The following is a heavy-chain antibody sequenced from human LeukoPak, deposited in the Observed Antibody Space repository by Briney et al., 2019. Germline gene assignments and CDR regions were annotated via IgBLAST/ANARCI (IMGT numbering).Heavy chain of an antibody. CDR2: IYTSGST. CDR3: ARVRSGWNHDAFDI. Sequence: SQTLSLTCTVSGGSISSGSYYWSWIRQLAGKGLEWIGRIYTSGSTNYNPSLKSRVTISVDTSKNQFSLKLSSVTAADTAVYYCARVRSGWNHDAFDIWGQGTMVTVSS. D-gene: IGHD6-19*01. J-gene: IGHJ3*02. V-gene: IGHV4-61*02. CDR1: GGSISSGSYY.